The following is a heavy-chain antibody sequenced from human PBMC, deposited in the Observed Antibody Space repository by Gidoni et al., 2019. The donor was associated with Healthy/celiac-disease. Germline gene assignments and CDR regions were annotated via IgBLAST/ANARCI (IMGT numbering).Heavy chain of an antibody. CDR3: ARRYCSSTSCKMDP. Sequence: EVQLVASGGGLVQPGGSLRLSCAASGFTFSSYSMNWVRQAPGKGLEWVSYISSSSSTIYYADSVKGRFTISRDNAKNSLYLQMNSLRDEDTAVYYCARRYCSSTSCKMDPWGQGTLVTVSS. D-gene: IGHD2-2*01. CDR2: ISSSSSTI. CDR1: GFTFSSYS. V-gene: IGHV3-48*02. J-gene: IGHJ5*02.